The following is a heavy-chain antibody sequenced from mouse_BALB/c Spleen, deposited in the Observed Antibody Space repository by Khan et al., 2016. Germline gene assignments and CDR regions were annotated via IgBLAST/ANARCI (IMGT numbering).Heavy chain of an antibody. CDR3: ARGLYYYGSSYYAMDY. CDR1: GFNIKDTY. D-gene: IGHD1-1*01. CDR2: IDPANGNT. J-gene: IGHJ4*01. Sequence: EVQLQQSGAESVKPGASVKLSCTATGFNIKDTYMYWVKQRPEQGLEWIGRIDPANGNTKYVPKFQGKATITADTSSNTAYLQLSRLTSEDTAVYYCARGLYYYGSSYYAMDYWGQGTAVTVAA. V-gene: IGHV14-3*02.